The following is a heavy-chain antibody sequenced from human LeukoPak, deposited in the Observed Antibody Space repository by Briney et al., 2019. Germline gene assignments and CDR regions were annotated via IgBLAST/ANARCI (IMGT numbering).Heavy chain of an antibody. CDR2: IYYSGST. V-gene: IGHV4-61*08. J-gene: IGHJ6*02. D-gene: IGHD6-19*01. CDR1: GGSISSGDYY. Sequence: PSETLSLTCTVSGGSISSGDYYWSWIRQPPGKGLEWIGYIYYSGSTNYNPSLKSRVTMSVDTSKNQFSLKLSSVTAADTAVYYCARERYSSGWFYYYYGMDVWGQGTTVTVSS. CDR3: ARERYSSGWFYYYYGMDV.